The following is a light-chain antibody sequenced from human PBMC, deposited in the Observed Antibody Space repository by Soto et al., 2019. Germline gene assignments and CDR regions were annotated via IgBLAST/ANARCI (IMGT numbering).Light chain of an antibody. J-gene: IGKJ3*01. CDR1: QSITRY. V-gene: IGKV1-39*01. Sequence: DIQMTQSPSSLSASVGERVNITCRASQSITRYLTWYQQKPGKAPKLLMYDASSLQRGVPPRFSGSRSGTDFTLTISSLQPEDFATYYCQQSYSTPFTFGPGTTVDIK. CDR3: QQSYSTPFT. CDR2: DAS.